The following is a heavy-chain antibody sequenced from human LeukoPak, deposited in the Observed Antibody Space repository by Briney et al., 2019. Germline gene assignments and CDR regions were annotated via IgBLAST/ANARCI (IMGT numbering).Heavy chain of an antibody. CDR1: GFTFSSYA. V-gene: IGHV3-23*01. D-gene: IGHD3-22*01. CDR3: AKDLDLRSYYYDTSAGAAFDI. CDR2: ISGSGGST. J-gene: IGHJ3*02. Sequence: PGGSLRLSCAASGFTFSSYAMSWVRQAPGKGLEWVSAISGSGGSTYYADSVKGRFTISRDNSKNTLYLQMNSLRAEDTAVYYCAKDLDLRSYYYDTSAGAAFDIWGQGTMVTVSS.